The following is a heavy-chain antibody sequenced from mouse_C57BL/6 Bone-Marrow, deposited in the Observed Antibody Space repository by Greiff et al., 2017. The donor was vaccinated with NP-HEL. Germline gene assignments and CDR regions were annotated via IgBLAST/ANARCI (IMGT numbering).Heavy chain of an antibody. V-gene: IGHV1-69*01. CDR3: AREGSIMVSAWFAY. CDR1: GYTFTSYW. D-gene: IGHD2-1*01. J-gene: IGHJ3*01. Sequence: QVQLQQPGAELVMPGASVKLSCKASGYTFTSYWMHWVKQRPGQGLEWIGEIDPSDSYTNSNQKFKGKSTLTVDKSSSTAYMQLSSLTSEDSAVYYCAREGSIMVSAWFAYWGQGTLVTVSA. CDR2: IDPSDSYT.